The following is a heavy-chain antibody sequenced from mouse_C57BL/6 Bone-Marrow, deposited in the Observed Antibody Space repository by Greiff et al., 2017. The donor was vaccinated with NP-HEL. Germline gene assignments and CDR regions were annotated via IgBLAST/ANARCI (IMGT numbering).Heavy chain of an antibody. CDR2: ISGGGGNT. J-gene: IGHJ2*01. D-gene: IGHD2-5*01. CDR3: ARQSYSNLDY. Sequence: DVKLVESGGGLVKPGGSLKLSCAASGFTFSSYTMSWVRQTPEKRLEWVATISGGGGNTYYPDSVKGRFTISRDNAKNTLYLQMSSLRSEDTALYYCARQSYSNLDYWGQGTTLTVSS. V-gene: IGHV5-9*01. CDR1: GFTFSSYT.